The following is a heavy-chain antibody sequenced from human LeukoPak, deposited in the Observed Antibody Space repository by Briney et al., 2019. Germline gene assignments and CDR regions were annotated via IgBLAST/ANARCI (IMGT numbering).Heavy chain of an antibody. Sequence: GGSLRVSCAASGFTFGDYAMHWVRQALGKGLEWVSGFSWNSGSIGYADSVKGRFTISRDNAKNSLYLQVNSLRAEDTALYYCAKGDYYFDYWGQGTLVTVSS. CDR1: GFTFGDYA. CDR3: AKGDYYFDY. V-gene: IGHV3-9*01. D-gene: IGHD2-21*02. J-gene: IGHJ4*02. CDR2: FSWNSGSI.